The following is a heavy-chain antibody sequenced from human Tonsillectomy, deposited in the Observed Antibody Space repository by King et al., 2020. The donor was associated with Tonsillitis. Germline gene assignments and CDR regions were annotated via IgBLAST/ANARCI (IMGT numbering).Heavy chain of an antibody. CDR1: GGSISSSSYY. V-gene: IGHV4-39*07. Sequence: PLQESGPGLVKPSETLSLTCTVSGGSISSSSYYWGWIRQPPGQGLEWIGSIYYSGSTYYNPSLKSRVTISVDTSKKQFSLKLSSVTAADTAVYYCARHGDLGLYYFDYWGQGTLVTVSS. CDR3: ARHGDLGLYYFDY. J-gene: IGHJ4*02. D-gene: IGHD3-16*01. CDR2: IYYSGST.